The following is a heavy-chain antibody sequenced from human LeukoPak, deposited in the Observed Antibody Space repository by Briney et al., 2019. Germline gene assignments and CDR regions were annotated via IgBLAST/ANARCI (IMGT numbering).Heavy chain of an antibody. CDR2: MNPNSGNT. Sequence: GASVKVSCKASGYTFTSYGINWVRQATGQGLEWMGWMNPNSGNTGYAQKFQGRVTMTRNTSISTAYMELSSLRSEDTAVYYCARDSSSGWEFDYWGQGTLVTVSS. CDR3: ARDSSSGWEFDY. V-gene: IGHV1-8*01. D-gene: IGHD6-19*01. CDR1: GYTFTSYG. J-gene: IGHJ4*02.